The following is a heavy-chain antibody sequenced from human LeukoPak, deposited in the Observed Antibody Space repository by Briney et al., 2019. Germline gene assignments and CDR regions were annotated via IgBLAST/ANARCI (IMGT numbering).Heavy chain of an antibody. Sequence: GGSLRLSCAASGFTFSSYSMNWVRQAPGKGLEWVSYISSSSSTIYYADSVKGRFTISRDNAKNSLYLQMNSLRAEDTAVYYCARGPSGSYFGGRGTLVTVSS. CDR3: ARGPSGSYF. J-gene: IGHJ4*02. V-gene: IGHV3-48*01. D-gene: IGHD1-26*01. CDR1: GFTFSSYS. CDR2: ISSSSSTI.